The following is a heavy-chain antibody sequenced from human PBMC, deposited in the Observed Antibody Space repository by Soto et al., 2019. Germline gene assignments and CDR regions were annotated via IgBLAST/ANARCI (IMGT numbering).Heavy chain of an antibody. Sequence: ASVKVSCKASGYTFPSYGISWVRQAPGQGLEWMGWISTYNGNTNYAQKLQGRVTMTTDTSTSTAYMELRSLRSDDTAVYYCARVRTPEDYDFWSGYYAPGWFDPWGQGTLVTVSS. J-gene: IGHJ5*02. CDR3: ARVRTPEDYDFWSGYYAPGWFDP. CDR1: GYTFPSYG. V-gene: IGHV1-18*01. CDR2: ISTYNGNT. D-gene: IGHD3-3*01.